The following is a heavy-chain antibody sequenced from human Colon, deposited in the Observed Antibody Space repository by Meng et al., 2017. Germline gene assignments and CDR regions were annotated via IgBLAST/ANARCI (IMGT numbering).Heavy chain of an antibody. Sequence: ASVKVSCKASGYNIRDQGFIWVRQAPGQGLEWMGWISGYNANTNYAQKCQGRATMTADTSTNTGYMELRSLRSDDTAVYYCSRDLGGRWAVAEPIDYWGQGTLVTVSS. CDR1: GYNIRDQG. D-gene: IGHD6-19*01. CDR2: ISGYNANT. V-gene: IGHV1-18*01. CDR3: SRDLGGRWAVAEPIDY. J-gene: IGHJ4*02.